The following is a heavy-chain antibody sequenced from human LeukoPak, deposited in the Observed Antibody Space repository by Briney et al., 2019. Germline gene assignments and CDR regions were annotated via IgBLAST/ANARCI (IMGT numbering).Heavy chain of an antibody. CDR1: GFAGSGKY. V-gene: IGHV3-66*02. CDR2: IYSDGCT. D-gene: IGHD5-12*01. J-gene: IGHJ4*02. Sequence: PGGSLRLSCAVSGFAGSGKYMEWVRQAPGDGLEWVSLIYSDGCTYYADSVKGRFTISRDNSKNALYLQMNSLRTEDTAVYYCAASIVADFWGQGTLVTVSS. CDR3: AASIVADF.